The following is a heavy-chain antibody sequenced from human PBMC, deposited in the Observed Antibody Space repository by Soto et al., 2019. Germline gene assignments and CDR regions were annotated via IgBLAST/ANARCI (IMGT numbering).Heavy chain of an antibody. J-gene: IGHJ4*02. D-gene: IGHD3-22*01. CDR2: IYYSGST. CDR1: GGSISSGDYY. CDR3: AGGNYYDSSGTSPPNDY. V-gene: IGHV4-30-4*01. Sequence: SETLSLTCTVSGGSISSGDYYWSWIRQPPGKSLEWIGYIYYSGSTYYNPSLKSRVTISVDTSKNQFSLKLSSVTAADTAVYYCAGGNYYDSSGTSPPNDYWGQGTLVTVAS.